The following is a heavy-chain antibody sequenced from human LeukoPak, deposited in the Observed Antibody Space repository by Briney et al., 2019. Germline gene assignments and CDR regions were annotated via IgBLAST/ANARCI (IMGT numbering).Heavy chain of an antibody. CDR2: ISWNSGSI. CDR3: AKDDSSSSLDY. J-gene: IGHJ4*02. CDR1: GFTFDDYA. D-gene: IGHD6-6*01. Sequence: PGRSLRLSCAASGFTFDDYAMHWVRQAPGKGLEWVSGISWNSGSIGYADSVKGRFTISRDNAKSSLYLQMNSLRAEDTALYYCAKDDSSSSLDYWGQGTLVTVSS. V-gene: IGHV3-9*01.